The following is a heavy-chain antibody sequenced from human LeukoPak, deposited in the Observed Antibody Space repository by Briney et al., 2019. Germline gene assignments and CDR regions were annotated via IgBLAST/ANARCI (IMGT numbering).Heavy chain of an antibody. CDR3: ARVAYGSGTYLPNFDY. CDR2: MSTYNRET. V-gene: IGHV1-18*01. J-gene: IGHJ4*02. Sequence: ASVKVSCKASGYTFTTYSISWGRQAPGQGLEWMGWMSTYNRETNYAQKLHGRVTITTDTTTRTAYMEVRRLGSDDTAVYYCARVAYGSGTYLPNFDYWGQGTLVTVSS. CDR1: GYTFTTYS. D-gene: IGHD3-10*01.